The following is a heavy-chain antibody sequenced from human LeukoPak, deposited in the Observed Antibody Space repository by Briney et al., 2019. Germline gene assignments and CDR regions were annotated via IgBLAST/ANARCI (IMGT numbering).Heavy chain of an antibody. CDR3: ARDQGAITSWYFDL. CDR2: INHSGST. Sequence: SETLSLTCAVYGGSFSGYYWSWIRQPPGKGLEWIGEINHSGSTNYNPSLKSRVTISVDTSKNQFSLKLSSVTAADTAVYYCARDQGAITSWYFDLWGRGTLVTVSS. J-gene: IGHJ2*01. D-gene: IGHD1-20*01. CDR1: GGSFSGYY. V-gene: IGHV4-34*01.